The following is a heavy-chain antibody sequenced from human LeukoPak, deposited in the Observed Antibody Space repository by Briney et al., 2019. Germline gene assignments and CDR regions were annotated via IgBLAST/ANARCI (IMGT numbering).Heavy chain of an antibody. Sequence: SETLSLTCAVYGGSFSGYYWSWIRQPPGKGLEWIGEINHSGSTNYNPSLKSRVTISVDTSKNQFSLKLSSVTAADTAVYYCASVRRRSLTYYYDSSGYNMDVWGKGTTVTVSS. D-gene: IGHD3-22*01. CDR3: ASVRRRSLTYYYDSSGYNMDV. J-gene: IGHJ6*03. CDR1: GGSFSGYY. V-gene: IGHV4-34*01. CDR2: INHSGST.